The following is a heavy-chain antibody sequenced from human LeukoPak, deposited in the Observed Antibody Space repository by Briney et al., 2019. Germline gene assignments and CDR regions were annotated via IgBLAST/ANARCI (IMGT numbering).Heavy chain of an antibody. Sequence: GRSLRLSCAASGFTFSDYYMSWIRQAPGHGLEWFSYISSSGSTIYYADSMKGRLTISRDNAKNSLYLQMNSLRAEDTAVYYCAGDTYCYDSSGYWFDYWGQGTLVTVSS. V-gene: IGHV3-11*01. J-gene: IGHJ4*02. D-gene: IGHD3-22*01. CDR1: GFTFSDYY. CDR2: ISSSGSTI. CDR3: AGDTYCYDSSGYWFDY.